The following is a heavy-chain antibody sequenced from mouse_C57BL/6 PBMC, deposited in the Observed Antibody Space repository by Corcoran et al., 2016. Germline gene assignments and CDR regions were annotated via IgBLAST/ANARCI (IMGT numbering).Heavy chain of an antibody. CDR3: ARWSLYDGYLYYFDD. CDR1: GYTFTDYY. D-gene: IGHD2-3*01. V-gene: IGHV1-26*01. CDR2: INPNNGGT. Sequence: EVQLQQSGPELVKPGASVKISCKASGYTFTDYYMNWVKQSHGKSLEWIGDINPNNGGTSYNQKFKGKATLTVDKSSSTAYMELRSLTSEDSAVYYCARWSLYDGYLYYFDDLGQGTTLTVSS. J-gene: IGHJ2*01.